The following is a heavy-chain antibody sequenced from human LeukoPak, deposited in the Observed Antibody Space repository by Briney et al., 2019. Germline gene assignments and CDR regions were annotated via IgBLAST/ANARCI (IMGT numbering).Heavy chain of an antibody. CDR3: ASSGTYYYDSSGYDDAFDI. Sequence: PGGSLRLSCAASGFTVSSNYMSWVRQAPGKVLEWVSVIYSGGSTYYADSVKGRFTISRDNSKNTLYLQMNSLRAEDTAVYYCASSGTYYYDSSGYDDAFDIWGQGTMVTVSS. CDR1: GFTVSSNY. J-gene: IGHJ3*02. V-gene: IGHV3-53*01. CDR2: IYSGGST. D-gene: IGHD3-22*01.